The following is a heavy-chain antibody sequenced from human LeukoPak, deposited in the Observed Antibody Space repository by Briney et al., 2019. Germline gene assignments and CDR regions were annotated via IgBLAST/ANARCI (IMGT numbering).Heavy chain of an antibody. CDR3: ARLKYYYDSSGYYGGVYYFDY. D-gene: IGHD3-22*01. CDR2: IYYSGST. Sequence: PSETLSLTCTVSGGSISSSSYYWGWIRQPPGKGLEWIGSIYYSGSTYYNPSLKSRVTISVDTSKNQFSLKLSSVTAADTAVYYCARLKYYYDSSGYYGGVYYFDYWGQGTLVTVSS. J-gene: IGHJ4*02. V-gene: IGHV4-39*01. CDR1: GGSISSSSYY.